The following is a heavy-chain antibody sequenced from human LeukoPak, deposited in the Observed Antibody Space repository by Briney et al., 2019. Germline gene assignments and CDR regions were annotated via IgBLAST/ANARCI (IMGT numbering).Heavy chain of an antibody. CDR3: AKDHEVVAATFDY. CDR1: GFTFSSYG. D-gene: IGHD2-15*01. V-gene: IGHV3-30*18. CDR2: ISYDESNK. Sequence: GGSLRLSCAASGFTFSSYGMHWVRQAPGKGLEWVAVISYDESNKYYADSVKGRFTISRDNSKNTLYLQMNSLRAEDTAVYYCAKDHEVVAATFDYWGQGTLVTVSS. J-gene: IGHJ4*02.